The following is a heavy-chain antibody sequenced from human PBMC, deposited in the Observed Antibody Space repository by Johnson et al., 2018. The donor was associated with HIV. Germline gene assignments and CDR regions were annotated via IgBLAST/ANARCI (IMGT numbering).Heavy chain of an antibody. V-gene: IGHV3-66*01. CDR1: GFTVSSNY. CDR2: IYSGDST. CDR3: ARALARLDAFDI. J-gene: IGHJ3*02. Sequence: VQLVESGGGVVQPGRSLRLSCAASGFTVSSNYMSWVRQAPGKGLEWVSVIYSGDSTYYADSVKGRFTISRENAKNSLYRQMNSLRAGDTAVYDCARALARLDAFDIWGQGTMVTVSS.